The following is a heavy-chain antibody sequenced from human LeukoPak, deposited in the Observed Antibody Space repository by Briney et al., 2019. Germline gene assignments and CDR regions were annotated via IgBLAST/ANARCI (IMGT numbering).Heavy chain of an antibody. V-gene: IGHV4-34*01. J-gene: IGHJ5*02. D-gene: IGHD2-2*01. CDR2: INHSGST. CDR3: ARWGAYCSSTSCPHNWFDP. Sequence: SETLSLTCAAYGGSFSGYYWSWIRQPPGKGLEWIGEINHSGSTNYNPSLKSRVTISVDTSKNQFSLKLSSVTAADTAVYYCARWGAYCSSTSCPHNWFDPWGQGTLVTVSS. CDR1: GGSFSGYY.